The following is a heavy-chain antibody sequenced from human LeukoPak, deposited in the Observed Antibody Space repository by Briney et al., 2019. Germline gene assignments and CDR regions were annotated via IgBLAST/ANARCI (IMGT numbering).Heavy chain of an antibody. J-gene: IGHJ4*02. V-gene: IGHV1-8*01. CDR3: ARDLYCSSTSCYNAGY. CDR1: GYTFTSYD. D-gene: IGHD2-2*02. Sequence: ASVKVSCKASGYTFTSYDINWVRQATGQGLEWMGWMNPNSGNTGYAQKFQGRVTMTRNTSISTAYMELSGLRSEDTAVYYCARDLYCSSTSCYNAGYWGQGTLVTVSS. CDR2: MNPNSGNT.